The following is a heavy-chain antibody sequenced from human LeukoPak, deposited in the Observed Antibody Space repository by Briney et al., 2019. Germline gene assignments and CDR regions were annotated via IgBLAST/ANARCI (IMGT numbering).Heavy chain of an antibody. D-gene: IGHD1-26*01. CDR2: ISPSGGST. Sequence: ASVKVSCKASGYTFTNYYMHWVRQAPGQGLEWMGMISPSGGSTTCAQKFQGRVTMTRDTSTSTVYMELSSLRSEDTAVYYCARDEGLGGATDYWGQGTLVTVSS. J-gene: IGHJ4*02. V-gene: IGHV1-46*01. CDR1: GYTFTNYY. CDR3: ARDEGLGGATDY.